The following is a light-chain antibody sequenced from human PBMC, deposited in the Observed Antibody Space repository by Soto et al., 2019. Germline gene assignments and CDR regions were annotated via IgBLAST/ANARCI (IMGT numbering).Light chain of an antibody. J-gene: IGLJ2*01. CDR2: RNN. Sequence: QAVVTQPPSASGTPGQRVTISCSGSSSNIGSNYVYWYQQLPGTAPKLLIYRNNQRPSGVPDRFSGSKSGTSASLAISGLRSEDEADYYCVAWDDSLSGPVFGGGTKVTVL. CDR3: VAWDDSLSGPV. V-gene: IGLV1-47*01. CDR1: SSNIGSNY.